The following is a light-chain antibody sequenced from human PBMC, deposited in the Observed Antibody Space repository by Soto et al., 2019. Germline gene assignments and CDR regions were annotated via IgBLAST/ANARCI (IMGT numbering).Light chain of an antibody. J-gene: IGKJ1*01. CDR3: QQYYRTPQT. CDR1: QSVLYSSNNKNY. CDR2: WAS. V-gene: IGKV4-1*01. Sequence: DIVMTQSPDSLAVSLGERATINCKSSQSVLYSSNNKNYLAWYQQKPGQPPKLLIYWASTRESGVPDGTSGSGSGPDFTLTISSLQAEDVAVYYCQQYYRTPQTFGQGTKVEIK.